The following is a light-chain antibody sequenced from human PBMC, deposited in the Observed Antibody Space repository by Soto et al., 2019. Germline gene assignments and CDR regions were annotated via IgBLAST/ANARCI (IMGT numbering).Light chain of an antibody. J-gene: IGKJ1*01. CDR3: QQYNSYSWT. CDR1: QSISSW. V-gene: IGKV1-5*03. Sequence: DLQMTQSPSTLSASVGDRVTITCRASQSISSWLAWYQLEPGEAPKLLIYKASNLDSGVPSRFSGSGSATEFTLTISSLQPDDFAAYYCQQYNSYSWTFGQGTKVAIK. CDR2: KAS.